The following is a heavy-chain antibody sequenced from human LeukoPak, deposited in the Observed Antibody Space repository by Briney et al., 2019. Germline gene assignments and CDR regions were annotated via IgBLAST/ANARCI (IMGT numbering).Heavy chain of an antibody. J-gene: IGHJ6*02. CDR3: ARDMADSSGYYYVDSGMDV. CDR1: GFTFSSYA. Sequence: GGSLRLSCAASGFTFSSYAKHWVRQAPGKGLEWVAVISYDGSNKYYADSVKGRFTISRDNSKNTLYLQMNSLRAEDTAVYYCARDMADSSGYYYVDSGMDVWGQGTTVTVSS. CDR2: ISYDGSNK. D-gene: IGHD3-22*01. V-gene: IGHV3-30-3*01.